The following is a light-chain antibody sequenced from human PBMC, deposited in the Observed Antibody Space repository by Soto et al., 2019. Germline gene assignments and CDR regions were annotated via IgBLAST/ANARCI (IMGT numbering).Light chain of an antibody. Sequence: EIGMMQSPATLSVSPGESVTLSCRASQLFSSNLAWYQHKPGQAPRLLIYGVSTRDTGIPVRFSGSGSGTEFTLTINSLQSEDFAVYYCQQYNKWPPATFGQGTRLEIK. V-gene: IGKV3-15*01. CDR3: QQYNKWPPAT. CDR1: QLFSSN. J-gene: IGKJ5*01. CDR2: GVS.